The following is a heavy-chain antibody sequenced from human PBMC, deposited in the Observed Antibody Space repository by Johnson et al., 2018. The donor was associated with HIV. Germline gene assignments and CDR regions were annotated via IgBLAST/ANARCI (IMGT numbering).Heavy chain of an antibody. Sequence: VQLLESGGGLVQPGGSRRLSCVVSGFIFSNYAMSWVRQAPGKGLEWVANIKQDGSEKYYVDSVKGRFTISRDNAKNSLYLQMNKLRAEDTAVYFCASQVRGLRLGVDAFDIWGQGTMVTVSS. CDR2: IKQDGSEK. D-gene: IGHD3-16*01. CDR1: GFIFSNYA. CDR3: ASQVRGLRLGVDAFDI. J-gene: IGHJ3*02. V-gene: IGHV3-7*03.